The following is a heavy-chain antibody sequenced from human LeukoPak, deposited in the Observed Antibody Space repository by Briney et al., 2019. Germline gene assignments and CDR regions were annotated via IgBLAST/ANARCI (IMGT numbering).Heavy chain of an antibody. Sequence: GGSLRLSCAASGFTFSSYWMHWVRQAPGKGLVWVSHIHSDGRSTTYADSVKGRFTISRDNARNTPYLQMNSLRAEDTAVYYCVRDDNGGPSGIDFWGQGTLVTVSS. D-gene: IGHD3-10*01. V-gene: IGHV3-74*01. CDR2: IHSDGRST. CDR1: GFTFSSYW. J-gene: IGHJ4*02. CDR3: VRDDNGGPSGIDF.